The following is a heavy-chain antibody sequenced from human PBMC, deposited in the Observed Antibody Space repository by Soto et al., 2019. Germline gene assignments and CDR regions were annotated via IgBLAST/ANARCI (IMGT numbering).Heavy chain of an antibody. J-gene: IGHJ4*02. CDR3: ARATFGTYDTSGYYDY. CDR2: IHYTGYT. CDR1: GDSITTYY. Sequence: SETLSLTCIVSGDSITTYYWTWIRQPPGKGLEWIGSIHYTGYTNYSPSLKSRVTMSVDTSKNHFSLRLTSVTAADTAVYYCARATFGTYDTSGYYDYWGQGTLVTVSS. V-gene: IGHV4-59*01. D-gene: IGHD3-22*01.